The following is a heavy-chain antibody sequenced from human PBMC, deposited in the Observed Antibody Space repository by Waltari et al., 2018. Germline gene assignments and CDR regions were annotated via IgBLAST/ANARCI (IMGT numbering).Heavy chain of an antibody. J-gene: IGHJ6*02. CDR2: INAGNGNT. V-gene: IGHV1-3*01. CDR3: ARDRWTDYYYGMDV. CDR1: GYTFTTYT. Sequence: QVQLVQSGAEVKKPGASVKLSCKASGYTFTTYTIHWVRQAPGQRLEWMGWINAGNGNTKYSQKFQGRVTITRDTSASTGYMELSSLRSEDTAVYYCARDRWTDYYYGMDVWGQGTTVTVSS.